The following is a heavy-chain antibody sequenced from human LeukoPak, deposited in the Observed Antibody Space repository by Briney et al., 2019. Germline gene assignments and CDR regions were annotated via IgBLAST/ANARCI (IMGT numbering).Heavy chain of an antibody. CDR2: FNQGGTL. CDR3: AGGVPYYFDSSGYVA. J-gene: IGHJ5*02. V-gene: IGHV4-34*01. Sequence: SETLSLTCAVYGGSFTDYHRSWIRQPPGKGLEWIGEFNQGGTLNYNPSLKSRVTISVGTSTNHFSLKLSSVTAADTAVYYCAGGVPYYFDSSGYVAWGQGTLLTVSS. CDR1: GGSFTDYH. D-gene: IGHD3-22*01.